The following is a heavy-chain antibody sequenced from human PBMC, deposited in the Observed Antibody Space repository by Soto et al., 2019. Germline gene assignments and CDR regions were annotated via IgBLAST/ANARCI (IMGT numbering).Heavy chain of an antibody. CDR1: GGSISSSSSY. V-gene: IGHV4-39*01. J-gene: IGHJ6*02. Sequence: SETLSLTCTVSGGSISSSSSYWGWIRQPPGKGLEWVGSIYYLGNTYYNPSLGSRVTISVDTSKNQFSLKLRSVTAADTAVYYCARVTMATENYYYYYGMDVWGQGTTVTV. D-gene: IGHD3-3*01. CDR3: ARVTMATENYYYYYGMDV. CDR2: IYYLGNT.